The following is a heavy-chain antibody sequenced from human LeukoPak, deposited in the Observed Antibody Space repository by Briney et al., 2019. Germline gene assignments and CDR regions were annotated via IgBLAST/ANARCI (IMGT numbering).Heavy chain of an antibody. D-gene: IGHD2-2*01. Sequence: GASVKVSCKASGYTFTGYYMHWVRQAPGQGLEWMGWINPNSGGTNYAQKFQGRVTMTRDTSISTAYMELSRLRSDDTAVYYCARVRVVSAPGGYYYYMDVWGKGTTVTVSS. CDR2: INPNSGGT. V-gene: IGHV1-2*02. CDR3: ARVRVVSAPGGYYYYMDV. J-gene: IGHJ6*03. CDR1: GYTFTGYY.